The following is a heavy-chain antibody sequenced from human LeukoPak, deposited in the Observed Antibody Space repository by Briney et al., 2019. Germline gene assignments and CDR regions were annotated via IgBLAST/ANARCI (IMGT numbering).Heavy chain of an antibody. CDR1: GFTFSSYS. CDR3: VAYYDILTGYKY. V-gene: IGHV3-21*01. Sequence: GGSLRLSCAASGFTFSSYSMNWVRQAPGKGLEWVSSISSSSSYIYYADSVKGRFTISRDNSKNTLYLQMNSLRAEDTAVYYCVAYYDILTGYKYWGQGTLVTVSS. J-gene: IGHJ4*02. D-gene: IGHD3-9*01. CDR2: ISSSSSYI.